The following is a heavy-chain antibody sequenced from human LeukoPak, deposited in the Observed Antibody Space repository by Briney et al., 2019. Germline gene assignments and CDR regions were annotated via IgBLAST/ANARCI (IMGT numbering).Heavy chain of an antibody. V-gene: IGHV3-21*01. CDR3: AREPKQWLTPIDY. D-gene: IGHD6-19*01. Sequence: GGSLRLSCAASGFTFSSYSMNWVRQAPGKGLEWVSSISSSSSYIYYADSVKGRFTISRDNAKNSVYLQMNSLRAEDTAVYYCAREPKQWLTPIDYWGQGTPVTVSS. J-gene: IGHJ4*02. CDR2: ISSSSSYI. CDR1: GFTFSSYS.